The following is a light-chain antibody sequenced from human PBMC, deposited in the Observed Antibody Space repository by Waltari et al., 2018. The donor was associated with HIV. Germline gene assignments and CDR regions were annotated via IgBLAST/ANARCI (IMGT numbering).Light chain of an antibody. Sequence: QSPLTQTPSMSGAPGQRVNISCSGGPSNIGSNSVNWYRQLPGTAPKLLIYSNDHRPSSVPVRVSGSKSATSAFLVISGLQSDDEADYYCATWDDTMSVVFGGGTRLTVL. CDR2: SND. CDR3: ATWDDTMSVV. J-gene: IGLJ2*01. V-gene: IGLV1-44*01. CDR1: PSNIGSNS.